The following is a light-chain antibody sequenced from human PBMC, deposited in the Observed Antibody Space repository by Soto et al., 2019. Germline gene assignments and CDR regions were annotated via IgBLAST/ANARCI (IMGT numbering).Light chain of an antibody. Sequence: QSALTQPPSASGSPGQSVTISCTGTSSDVGRYNRVSWYQHYPGKAPKLMIYEVNKRPSEVPDRFSGSKSGNTASLTVSGLQAEDEVDYYCCSFTGTTIGVFGGGTKLTVL. V-gene: IGLV2-8*01. CDR1: SSDVGRYNR. CDR3: CSFTGTTIGV. CDR2: EVN. J-gene: IGLJ2*01.